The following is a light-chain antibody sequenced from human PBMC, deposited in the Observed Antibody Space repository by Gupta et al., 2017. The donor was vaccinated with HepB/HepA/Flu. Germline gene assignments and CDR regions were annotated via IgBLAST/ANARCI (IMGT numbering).Light chain of an antibody. Sequence: DIQMTQSPSSLSASVGDRVTITCRASQSINSYLNWYQQKPGKAPKLLIYAASSLQRGVPSRFSGSGSGTDFTLTITSLQPEDFATYYCQQSNSPPATFGQGTKVESK. V-gene: IGKV1-39*01. J-gene: IGKJ1*01. CDR1: QSINSY. CDR3: QQSNSPPAT. CDR2: AAS.